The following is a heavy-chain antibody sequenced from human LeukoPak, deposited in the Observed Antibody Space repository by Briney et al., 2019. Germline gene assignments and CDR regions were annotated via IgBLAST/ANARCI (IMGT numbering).Heavy chain of an antibody. V-gene: IGHV4-34*01. J-gene: IGHJ5*02. CDR3: AIHIVVVPAAKKKNWFDP. CDR2: INHSGST. CDR1: GGSFSGYY. D-gene: IGHD2-2*01. Sequence: SETLSLTCAVYGGSFSGYYWSWIRQPPGKGLEWIGEINHSGSTNYNPSLKSRVTISVDTSKNQFSLKLNSVTAEDTAVYYCAIHIVVVPAAKKKNWFDPWGQGTLVTVSS.